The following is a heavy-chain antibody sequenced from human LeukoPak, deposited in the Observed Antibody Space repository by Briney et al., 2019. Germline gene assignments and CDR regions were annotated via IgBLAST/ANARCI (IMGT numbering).Heavy chain of an antibody. CDR2: ISPYSDNT. CDR1: GYPFTTYA. Sequence: ASVKVSCKASGYPFTTYAITWVRQAPGQGLEWVGWISPYSDNTQYAQKFQDRVTMTTDTSTNTAYMELQRLRSDDTAMYYCARTSVDDYNWGMMGDAFDIWGQGTMVAVSS. CDR3: ARTSVDDYNWGMMGDAFDI. J-gene: IGHJ3*02. V-gene: IGHV1-18*01. D-gene: IGHD5-24*01.